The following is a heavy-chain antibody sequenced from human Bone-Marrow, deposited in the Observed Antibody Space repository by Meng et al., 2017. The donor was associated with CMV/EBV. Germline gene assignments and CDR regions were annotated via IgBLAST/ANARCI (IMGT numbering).Heavy chain of an antibody. CDR3: TTDPYDFWSGGGWGERYYYGMDV. Sequence: GESLKISCAASGFTFSSYSMNWVRQAPGKGLEWVSSISSSSSYIYYADSVKGRFTISRDNAKNSLYLQMNSLRAEDTAVYYCTTDPYDFWSGGGWGERYYYGMDVWGPGTTVTGSS. V-gene: IGHV3-21*03. J-gene: IGHJ6*01. CDR1: GFTFSSYS. CDR2: ISSSSSYI. D-gene: IGHD3-3*01.